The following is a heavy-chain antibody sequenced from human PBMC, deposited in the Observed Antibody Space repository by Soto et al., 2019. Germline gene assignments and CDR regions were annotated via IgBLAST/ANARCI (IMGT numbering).Heavy chain of an antibody. CDR3: ARDGAGAYGLGWFDP. V-gene: IGHV4-31*03. CDR2: INHSGST. D-gene: IGHD2-21*01. CDR1: GDSISRGGYY. J-gene: IGHJ5*02. Sequence: QVQLQESGPGLVKPSQTLSLTCTVSGDSISRGGYYWNWIRQHPRKGLEWIGYINHSGSTNYNPSLKSRVTISVDTSKNQLSLELSNVTAADTAVYYCARDGAGAYGLGWFDPWGQGILVTVSS.